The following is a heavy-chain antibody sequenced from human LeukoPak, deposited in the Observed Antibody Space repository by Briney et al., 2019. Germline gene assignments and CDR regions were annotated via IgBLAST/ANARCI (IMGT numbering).Heavy chain of an antibody. J-gene: IGHJ4*02. V-gene: IGHV3-33*01. CDR3: ARDQEYYYDSSGYYLDY. CDR1: GFTFSSYG. CDR2: IWYDGSNK. Sequence: GGSLRLSCAASGFTFSSYGMHWVRQAPGKGLEWVVVIWYDGSNKYYADSVKGRFTISRDNSKNTLYLQMNSLRAEDTAVYYCARDQEYYYDSSGYYLDYWGQGTLVTVSS. D-gene: IGHD3-22*01.